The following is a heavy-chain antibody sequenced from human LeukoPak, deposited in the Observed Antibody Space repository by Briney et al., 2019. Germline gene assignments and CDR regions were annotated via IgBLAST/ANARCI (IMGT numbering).Heavy chain of an antibody. CDR3: ARDRIEQWLVSYYYYGMDV. J-gene: IGHJ6*02. CDR2: ISGSGGST. D-gene: IGHD6-19*01. Sequence: PGGSLRLSCAASGFIFSNYGMSWVRQAPGKGLEWVSAISGSGGSTYYADSVKGRFTISRDNSKNTLYLQMNSLRAEDTAVYYCARDRIEQWLVSYYYYGMDVWGQGTTVTVSS. V-gene: IGHV3-23*01. CDR1: GFIFSNYG.